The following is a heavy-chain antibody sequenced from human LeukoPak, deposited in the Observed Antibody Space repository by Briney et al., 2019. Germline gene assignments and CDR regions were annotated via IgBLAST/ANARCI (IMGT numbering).Heavy chain of an antibody. CDR2: IIPIFGTA. J-gene: IGHJ4*02. CDR3: ARYYYGSGSYHY. Sequence: SVKVSCKASGGTFSSYAISWVRQAPGQGLEWMGGIIPIFGTANYAQKFQGRVTIAADESTSTAYMELSSLRSEDTAVYYCARYYYGSGSYHYWGQGTLVTVSS. CDR1: GGTFSSYA. V-gene: IGHV1-69*13. D-gene: IGHD3-10*01.